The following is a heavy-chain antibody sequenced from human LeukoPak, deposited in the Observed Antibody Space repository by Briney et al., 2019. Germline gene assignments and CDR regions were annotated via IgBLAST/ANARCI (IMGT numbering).Heavy chain of an antibody. CDR3: ARVVVVAATDYGMDV. CDR2: IYHSGST. J-gene: IGHJ6*04. D-gene: IGHD2-15*01. Sequence: TSETLSLTCTVSGGSISRGGYYWRWIRQHTGTGVEGIVYIYHSGSTYYNPSLKSRVTISVDTSKNQFSLKRSSVTAADTAVYYCARVVVVAATDYGMDVWGKGTPVTVSS. CDR1: GGSISRGGYY. V-gene: IGHV4-31*03.